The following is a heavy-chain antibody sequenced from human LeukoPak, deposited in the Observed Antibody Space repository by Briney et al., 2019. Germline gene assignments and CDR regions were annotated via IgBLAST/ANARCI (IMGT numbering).Heavy chain of an antibody. D-gene: IGHD2/OR15-2a*01. J-gene: IGHJ4*02. Sequence: SETLSLTCPVSGGSISRNNWLSLGLHPPGKGLELIGEVSHSGSTGYNQPLQSRATISVHKSKKHFSLKLSSVPDADTAVYYCARNMVGETTFDYWGEGGLVTVSS. CDR2: VSHSGST. V-gene: IGHV4-4*02. CDR3: ARNMVGETTFDY. CDR1: GGSISRNNW.